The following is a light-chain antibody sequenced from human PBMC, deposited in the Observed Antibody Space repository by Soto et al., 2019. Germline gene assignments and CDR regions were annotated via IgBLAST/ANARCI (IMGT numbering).Light chain of an antibody. CDR3: QQYGSSPRT. Sequence: VLTQSPGTLSLSPGERATLSCRASQSVNSGYLAWYQHTPGQAPRLLIYDTSTRATGIPDRFSGSGSGTDFTLTISRLEPEDFAVFYCQQYGSSPRTFGQGTKVDIK. CDR1: QSVNSGY. J-gene: IGKJ1*01. CDR2: DTS. V-gene: IGKV3-20*01.